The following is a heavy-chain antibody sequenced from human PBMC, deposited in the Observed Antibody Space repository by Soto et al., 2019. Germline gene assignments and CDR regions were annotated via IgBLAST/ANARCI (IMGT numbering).Heavy chain of an antibody. V-gene: IGHV4-31*03. J-gene: IGHJ4*02. CDR1: GGSISSGGYY. CDR2: IYYSGST. Sequence: QVQLQESSPGLVKPSQTLSLTCTVSGGSISSGGYYWSWIRQHPGKGLEWIGYIYYSGSTYYNPSLKSRVTISVDTSKNQFSLKLSSVTAADTAVYYCARGEWELLVYFDYWGQGTLVTVSS. D-gene: IGHD1-26*01. CDR3: ARGEWELLVYFDY.